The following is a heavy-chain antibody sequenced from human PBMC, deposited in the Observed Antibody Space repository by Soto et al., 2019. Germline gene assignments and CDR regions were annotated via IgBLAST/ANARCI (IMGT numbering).Heavy chain of an antibody. J-gene: IGHJ4*02. Sequence: GGSLRLSCAASGFTFSSYGMHWVRQAPGKGLEWVAVISYDGSNKYYADSVKGRFTISRDNSKNTLYLQMNSLRAEDTAVYYCAKDGSYGDYLYYFDYWGQGTLVTVSS. CDR3: AKDGSYGDYLYYFDY. D-gene: IGHD4-17*01. V-gene: IGHV3-30*18. CDR2: ISYDGSNK. CDR1: GFTFSSYG.